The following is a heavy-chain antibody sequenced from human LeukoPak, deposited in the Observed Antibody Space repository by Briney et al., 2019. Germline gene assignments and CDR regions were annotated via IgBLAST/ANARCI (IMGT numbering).Heavy chain of an antibody. Sequence: SETLSLTCTVSGGSISSSSYYWGWIRQPPGKGLEWIGSIYYSGSTYYNPSLKSRVTISVETSKNQFSLKLSSVTAADTAVYYCARRPMVRGVSLFGDDYWGQGTLVTVSS. CDR2: IYYSGST. V-gene: IGHV4-39*01. D-gene: IGHD3-10*01. CDR1: GGSISSSSYY. CDR3: ARRPMVRGVSLFGDDY. J-gene: IGHJ4*02.